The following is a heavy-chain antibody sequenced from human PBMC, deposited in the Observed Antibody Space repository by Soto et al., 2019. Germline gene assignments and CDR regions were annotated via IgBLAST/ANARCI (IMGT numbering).Heavy chain of an antibody. D-gene: IGHD6-6*01. CDR1: GYSFTSYW. J-gene: IGHJ6*02. V-gene: IGHV5-51*01. CDR3: ARPGTYSSSSGPMLGLDV. CDR2: IYPGDSDT. Sequence: GESLKISCKGSGYSFTSYWIGWVRQMPGKGLEWMGIIYPGDSDTRYSPSFQGQVTISADKSISTAYLQWSSLKASDTAMYYCARPGTYSSSSGPMLGLDVWGQGTTVTVSS.